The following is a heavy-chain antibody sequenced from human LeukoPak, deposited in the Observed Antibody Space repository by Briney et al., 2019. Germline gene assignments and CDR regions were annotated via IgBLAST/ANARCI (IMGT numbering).Heavy chain of an antibody. D-gene: IGHD6-19*01. V-gene: IGHV1-69*04. J-gene: IGHJ4*02. CDR3: ATAPLNGYSSGWYSFDY. CDR2: IIPILGIA. Sequence: SVKVSCKASGGTFSSYAISWVRQAPGQGLEWMGRIIPILGIANYAQKFQGRVTITADKSTSTAYMELSSLRSEDTAVYYCATAPLNGYSSGWYSFDYWGQGALVTVSS. CDR1: GGTFSSYA.